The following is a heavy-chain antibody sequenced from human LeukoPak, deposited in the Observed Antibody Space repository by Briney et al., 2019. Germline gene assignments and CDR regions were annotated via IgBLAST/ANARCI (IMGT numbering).Heavy chain of an antibody. CDR1: GGTFSSYA. Sequence: ASVTVSCKASGGTFSSYAISWVRQAPGQGLEWMGGIIPIFGTANYAQKFQGRVTITADESTSTAYMELSSLRSEDTAVYYCAYRKPLIAAAGTYNWFDPWGQGTLVTVSS. J-gene: IGHJ5*02. D-gene: IGHD6-13*01. CDR2: IIPIFGTA. V-gene: IGHV1-69*13. CDR3: AYRKPLIAAAGTYNWFDP.